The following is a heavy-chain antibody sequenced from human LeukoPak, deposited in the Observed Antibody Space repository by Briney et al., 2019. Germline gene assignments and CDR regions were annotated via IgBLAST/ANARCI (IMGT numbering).Heavy chain of an antibody. V-gene: IGHV4-59*12. D-gene: IGHD4-17*01. Sequence: PSETLSLTCTVSGGSISSYYWSWIRQPPGKGLEWIGYIYYSGSTNYNPSIKSRVTISVDTSKNQFSLKLSSVTAADTAVYYCARSSYGDYKKFDYWGQGTLVTVSS. CDR1: GGSISSYY. CDR2: IYYSGST. J-gene: IGHJ4*02. CDR3: ARSSYGDYKKFDY.